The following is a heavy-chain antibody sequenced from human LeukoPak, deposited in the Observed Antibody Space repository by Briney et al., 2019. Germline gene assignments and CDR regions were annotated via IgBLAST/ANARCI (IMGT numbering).Heavy chain of an antibody. D-gene: IGHD3-16*01. CDR2: IYSGGNT. V-gene: IGHV3-53*01. CDR1: GFSFSTYT. CDR3: SRARSHDYGMDV. Sequence: GGSLRLSCATSGFSFSTYTMNCVRQAPGKGLEWVSVIYSGGNTYYANSVKGRFTISRGNSKNTLYLQMNRLRAEDTALYYCSRARSHDYGMDVWGQGTTVTVSS. J-gene: IGHJ6*02.